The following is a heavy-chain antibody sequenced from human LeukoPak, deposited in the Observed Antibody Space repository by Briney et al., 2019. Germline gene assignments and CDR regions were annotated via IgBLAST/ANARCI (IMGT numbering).Heavy chain of an antibody. CDR2: IKQDGSEK. J-gene: IGHJ4*02. D-gene: IGHD5-18*01. CDR3: ARHLSGVTGYTYGRGIDY. V-gene: IGHV3-7*01. Sequence: GGSLRLSCAASGFTFSSYWMSWVRQAPGKGLEWVANIKQDGSEKYYVDSVKGRFTISRDNAKKSLYLQMNSLRAEDTAVYYCARHLSGVTGYTYGRGIDYWGQGTLVTVSS. CDR1: GFTFSSYW.